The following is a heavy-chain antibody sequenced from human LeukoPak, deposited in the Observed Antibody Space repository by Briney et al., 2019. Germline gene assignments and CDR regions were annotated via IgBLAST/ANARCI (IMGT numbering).Heavy chain of an antibody. J-gene: IGHJ5*02. V-gene: IGHV3-7*01. CDR2: INPDGSIK. CDR3: AEGTTA. CDR1: GFTFGHHF. Sequence: GGSLRLSCVASGFTFGHHFMSWVRQAPGGGLEWVANINPDGSIKFHADSVKGRFTISRDNARNSVYLQMNSLRAEDTAVYYCAEGTTAWGQGTLVTVSS. D-gene: IGHD2/OR15-2a*01.